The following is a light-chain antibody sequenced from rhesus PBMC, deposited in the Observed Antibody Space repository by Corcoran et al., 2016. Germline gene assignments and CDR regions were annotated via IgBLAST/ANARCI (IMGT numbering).Light chain of an antibody. CDR2: YAT. CDR3: QQYNSLPLT. CDR1: QGISSY. Sequence: DIQMTQSPSSVSASVGDRVTITCRASQGISSYLAWYQQKPGKAPKLLIYYATTLQSGVPSRFSGSGSGTEFTLTISCLQPEDFATYYCQQYNSLPLTFGGGTKVEIK. V-gene: IGKV1-25*01. J-gene: IGKJ4*01.